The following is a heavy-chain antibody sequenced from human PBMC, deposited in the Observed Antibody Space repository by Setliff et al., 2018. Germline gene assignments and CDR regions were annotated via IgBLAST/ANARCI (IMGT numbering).Heavy chain of an antibody. CDR2: IYYSGST. D-gene: IGHD3-3*01. CDR1: GGSISSSSYY. J-gene: IGHJ4*02. CDR3: ASRATYYNFWSGYYLY. Sequence: SETLSLTCTVSGGSISSSSYYWAWIRQPPGKGLEWIGSIYYSGSTYYNPSLKSRVTISVDTSKNQFSLKLSSVTAADTAVYYCASRATYYNFWSGYYLYWGQGTLVTVSS. V-gene: IGHV4-39*07.